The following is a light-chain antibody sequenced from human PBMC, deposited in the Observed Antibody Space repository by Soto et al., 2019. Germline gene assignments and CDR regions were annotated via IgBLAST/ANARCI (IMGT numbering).Light chain of an antibody. V-gene: IGKV1-27*01. Sequence: DIQMTQSPTSLSASVGDRVTITCRASQGIRNYVAWYQQIPGNAPKLLIYAASTLQSGVPSRFSGSGSGTDFTLTINGLQPEDVATYYCQKYSSVPVFGPGTKVEIK. CDR2: AAS. CDR1: QGIRNY. J-gene: IGKJ3*01. CDR3: QKYSSVPV.